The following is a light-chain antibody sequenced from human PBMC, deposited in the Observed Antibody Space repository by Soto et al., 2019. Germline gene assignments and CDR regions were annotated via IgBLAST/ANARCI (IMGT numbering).Light chain of an antibody. V-gene: IGLV1-47*02. CDR2: NNY. CDR1: SSTIGSNF. J-gene: IGLJ3*02. CDR3: AAWDDHLTPYWV. Sequence: QSVLTQPPSASGAPGQSVSISCSGSSSTIGSNFVYLYQQLPGAAPKLLIFNNYRRPSGVPDRFSGSKSGTSASLAITGLRSEDEGDYYCAAWDDHLTPYWVFGGGTKLTVL.